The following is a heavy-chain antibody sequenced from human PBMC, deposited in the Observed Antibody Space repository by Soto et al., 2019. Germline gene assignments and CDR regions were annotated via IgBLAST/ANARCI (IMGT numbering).Heavy chain of an antibody. CDR2: IYYSGST. V-gene: IGHV4-61*01. Sequence: SETLSLTCTVSGCSVSSGSYYWSWIRQPPGKGLEWIGYIYYSGSTNYNPSLKSRVTISVDTSKNQFSLKLSSVTAADTAVYYCARLSYYDILTGYFDYWGQGTLVTVSS. J-gene: IGHJ4*02. CDR1: GCSVSSGSYY. CDR3: ARLSYYDILTGYFDY. D-gene: IGHD3-9*01.